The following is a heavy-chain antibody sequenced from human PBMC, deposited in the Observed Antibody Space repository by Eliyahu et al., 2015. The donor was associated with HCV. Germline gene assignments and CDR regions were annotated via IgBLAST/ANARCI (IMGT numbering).Heavy chain of an antibody. Sequence: QVHLVASGGGLVKPGGSLRLSCTASGFXLXXYYMSWIRQAPGKGLEWISCIDESGSDTHYTDSAKGRFTIPKDNARNSLFLHMNSLRVEDTAVYYCARDRQRSSPWLQRNFDYWGQGALVTVSS. D-gene: IGHD3-9*01. V-gene: IGHV3-11*01. CDR2: IDESGSDT. CDR1: GFXLXXYY. CDR3: ARDRQRSSPWLQRNFDY. J-gene: IGHJ4*02.